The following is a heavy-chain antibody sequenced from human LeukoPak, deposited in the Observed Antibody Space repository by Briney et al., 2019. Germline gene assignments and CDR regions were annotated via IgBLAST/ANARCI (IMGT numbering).Heavy chain of an antibody. CDR1: GFTFSAYA. Sequence: TGGSLRLSCAASGFTFSAYAMSWVRQPPGKGLEWVSAISRSGSSTDDADSVKGRFTISRDNSKNTLYLQMNSLRPEDTAVYYCAKGGDILTGYYLYWYFDLWGRGTLVTVSS. J-gene: IGHJ2*01. CDR3: AKGGDILTGYYLYWYFDL. CDR2: ISRSGSST. V-gene: IGHV3-23*01. D-gene: IGHD3-9*01.